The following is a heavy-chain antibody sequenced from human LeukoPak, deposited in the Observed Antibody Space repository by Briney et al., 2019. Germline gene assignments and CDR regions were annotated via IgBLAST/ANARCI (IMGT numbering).Heavy chain of an antibody. CDR3: AKRYYYGSGSRPDAFDI. CDR1: GFTFSSNA. CDR2: ISVSGGST. J-gene: IGHJ3*02. D-gene: IGHD3-10*01. V-gene: IGHV3-23*01. Sequence: GGSLRLSCAASGFTFSSNAMSWVRQAPGKGLEWVSAISVSGGSTYYADSVKGRFTISRDNSKNTLYLQMNSLRVEDTAVYYCAKRYYYGSGSRPDAFDIWGQGTMVTVSS.